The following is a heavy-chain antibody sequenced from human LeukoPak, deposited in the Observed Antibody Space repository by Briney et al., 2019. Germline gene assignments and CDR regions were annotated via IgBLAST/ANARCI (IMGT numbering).Heavy chain of an antibody. Sequence: GGSLRLSCAASELTLSSNYMSWIRQAPGKGLEWVSVISGSGGTTYYADSVKGRFSISRDNSNNTLYLQMNSLRAEDTAVYYCAKDTLADDFLIGYGFDYWGQGTLVTVSS. CDR1: ELTLSSNY. D-gene: IGHD3-3*01. CDR3: AKDTLADDFLIGYGFDY. J-gene: IGHJ4*02. CDR2: ISGSGGTT. V-gene: IGHV3-23*01.